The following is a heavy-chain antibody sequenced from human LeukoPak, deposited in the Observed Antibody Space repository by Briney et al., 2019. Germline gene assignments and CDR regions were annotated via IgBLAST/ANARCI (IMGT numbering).Heavy chain of an antibody. D-gene: IGHD2-15*01. CDR3: AKDLSGHWCIDY. J-gene: IGHJ4*02. V-gene: IGHV3-30*18. CDR2: ISDDGERK. CDR1: GFTFSNYY. Sequence: GGSLRLSCAASGFTFSNYYMHWVRQAPGKGLEWVAIISDDGERKFYADSVRGRITISRDKSKNTLFLQMNSLRADDTAVYFCAKDLSGHWCIDYWGQGTLVTVSS.